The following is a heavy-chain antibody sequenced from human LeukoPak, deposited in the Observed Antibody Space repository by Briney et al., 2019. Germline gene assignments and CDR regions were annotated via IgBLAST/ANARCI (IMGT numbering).Heavy chain of an antibody. CDR2: IYYSGST. Sequence: PSQTLSLTCTVSGVSLSSDGYYWSWIRQHPGKGLEGIGYIYYSGSTYYNPSLKSRVAISVDTSKNQFSLKLSSVTAADTAVYYCARDIPTSGSLDYWGQGTLVTVSS. CDR3: ARDIPTSGSLDY. D-gene: IGHD3-10*01. J-gene: IGHJ4*02. CDR1: GVSLSSDGYY. V-gene: IGHV4-31*03.